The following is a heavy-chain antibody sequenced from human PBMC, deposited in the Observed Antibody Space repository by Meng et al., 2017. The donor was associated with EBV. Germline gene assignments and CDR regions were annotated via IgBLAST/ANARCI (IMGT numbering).Heavy chain of an antibody. D-gene: IGHD3-10*01. CDR3: AHVAYRRGINYFDS. CDR2: VYWDNDA. CDR1: GSFLHTRGMG. V-gene: IGHV2-5*02. Sequence: HISLKDSCPALGKPTQTLTLTWTFSGSFLHTRGMGVGWNRQSPGKPLAWLTLVYWDNDARYSPFLRNRLSITNDTSKNQVFLRLTNMDPVDSGTYYCAHVAYRRGINYFDSWGQGILVTVSS. J-gene: IGHJ4*02.